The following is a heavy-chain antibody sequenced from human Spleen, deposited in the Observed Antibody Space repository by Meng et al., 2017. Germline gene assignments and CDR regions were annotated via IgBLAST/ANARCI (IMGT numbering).Heavy chain of an antibody. V-gene: IGHV4-4*02. CDR3: ARNYYDSSGYIRSSHFDY. D-gene: IGHD3-22*01. J-gene: IGHJ4*02. CDR1: GGSISSSNW. CDR2: IYHSGST. Sequence: SETLSLTCAVSGGSISSSNWWSWVRQPPGKGLEWIGEIYHSGSTNYNPSLKSRVTISVDKPKNQFSLKLSSVTAADTAVYYCARNYYDSSGYIRSSHFDYWGQGTLVTVSS.